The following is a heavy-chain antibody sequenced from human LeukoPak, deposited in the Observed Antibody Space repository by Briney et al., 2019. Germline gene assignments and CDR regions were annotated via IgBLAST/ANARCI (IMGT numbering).Heavy chain of an antibody. J-gene: IGHJ3*02. CDR3: ARSGCSGGSCCYDAFDI. D-gene: IGHD2-15*01. CDR2: IYYSGST. CDR1: GGSISSSSYY. V-gene: IGHV4-39*01. Sequence: SETLSLTCTVSGGSISSSSYYWGWIRQPPGKGLEWIGSIYYSGSTYYNPSLKSRVTISVDTSKNQFSLKLSSVTAADTAVYYCARSGCSGGSCCYDAFDIWGQGTMVTVSS.